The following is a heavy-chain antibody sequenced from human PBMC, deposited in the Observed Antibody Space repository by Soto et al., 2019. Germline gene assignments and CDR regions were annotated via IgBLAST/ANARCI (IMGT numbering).Heavy chain of an antibody. CDR1: GFTFSSYA. D-gene: IGHD3-3*01. CDR3: GKGETHGITRCGVVTDI. Sequence: GGSLRLSCAASGFTFSSYAMSWVRQAPGKGLEWVSAISGSGGSRYYADSVKGRFTISRDNSKNTLYLQMNSLRAEDTAVYYRGKGETHGITRCGVVTDIWGQGTMVTVSS. V-gene: IGHV3-23*01. J-gene: IGHJ3*02. CDR2: ISGSGGSR.